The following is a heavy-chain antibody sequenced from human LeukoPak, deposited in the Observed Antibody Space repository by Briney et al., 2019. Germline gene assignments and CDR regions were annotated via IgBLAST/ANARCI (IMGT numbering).Heavy chain of an antibody. V-gene: IGHV3-48*03. Sequence: GGSLRLSCAASGFSFSRYEMNWVREAPGKGQEWVSYISSSGSTIYYADAVKGRFTISRDNAKNSLYLQMNSLRAEDTAVYYCARYGAIWFGGSKTFDYWGQGTLVTVSS. CDR1: GFSFSRYE. D-gene: IGHD3-10*01. J-gene: IGHJ4*02. CDR2: ISSSGSTI. CDR3: ARYGAIWFGGSKTFDY.